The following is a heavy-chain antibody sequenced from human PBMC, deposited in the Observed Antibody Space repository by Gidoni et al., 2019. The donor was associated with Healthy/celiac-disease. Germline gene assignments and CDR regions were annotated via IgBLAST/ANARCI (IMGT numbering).Heavy chain of an antibody. J-gene: IGHJ4*02. V-gene: IGHV4-61*01. CDR3: ARIRGHSSGGVFDY. CDR2: IYYSGST. CDR1: GGSVSSGSYY. D-gene: IGHD6-19*01. Sequence: QVQLQESGPGLVKPSETLSLTCTVSGGSVSSGSYYWSWIRQPPGKGLEWIGYIYYSGSTNYNPSLKSRVTISVDTSKNQFSLKLSSVTAADTAVYYCARIRGHSSGGVFDYWGQGTLVTVSS.